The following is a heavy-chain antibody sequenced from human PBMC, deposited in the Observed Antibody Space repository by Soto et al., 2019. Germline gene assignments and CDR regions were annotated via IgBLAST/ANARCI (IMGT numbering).Heavy chain of an antibody. CDR2: IYYSGST. CDR1: GGSISSYY. Sequence: SETLSLTCTVSGGSISSYYWSWIRQPPGKELEWIGYIYYSGSTNYNPSLKSRVTISVDTSKNQFSLKLSSVTAADTAVYYCARDRGGTYYDFWSGYNPPSYYYYYGMDVWGQGTTVTVSS. CDR3: ARDRGGTYYDFWSGYNPPSYYYYYGMDV. V-gene: IGHV4-59*01. D-gene: IGHD3-3*01. J-gene: IGHJ6*02.